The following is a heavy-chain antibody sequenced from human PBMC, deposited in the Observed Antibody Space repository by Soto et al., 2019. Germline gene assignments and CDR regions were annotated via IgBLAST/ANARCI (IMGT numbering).Heavy chain of an antibody. CDR3: ARVRGHAFDI. CDR1: GDSISNADYY. Sequence: QVQLQESGPGLVKPSQTLSLNCSVSGDSISNADYYWSWIRQHAGRGLEWIGYIYYSGTTYYNPSLTSRVTISMDTSKNQFSLEMSSVTAADTAVYYCARVRGHAFDIRSQGTMVTVSS. D-gene: IGHD3-10*01. J-gene: IGHJ3*02. CDR2: IYYSGTT. V-gene: IGHV4-31*03.